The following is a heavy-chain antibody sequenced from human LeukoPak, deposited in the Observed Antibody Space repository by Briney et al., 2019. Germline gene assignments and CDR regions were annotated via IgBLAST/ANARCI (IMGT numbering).Heavy chain of an antibody. CDR1: GFTFSSHA. J-gene: IGHJ4*02. CDR3: ALGGVYDSSGYYPIDY. D-gene: IGHD3-22*01. V-gene: IGHV3-23*01. CDR2: ISGSGGST. Sequence: GGSLRLSCAASGFTFSSHAMSWVRQAPGKGLEWVSAISGSGGSTYYADSVKGRFTISRDNSKNTLYLQMNSLRAEDTAVYYCALGGVYDSSGYYPIDYWGQGTLVTVSS.